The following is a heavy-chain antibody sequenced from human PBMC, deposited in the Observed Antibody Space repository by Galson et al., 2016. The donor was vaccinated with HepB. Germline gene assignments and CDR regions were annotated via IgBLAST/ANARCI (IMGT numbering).Heavy chain of an antibody. CDR3: VRPAYSGSYFDY. CDR1: GFTVSSNY. J-gene: IGHJ4*02. CDR2: IYSGDRT. Sequence: SLRLSCAASGFTVSSNYMTWVRQAPGKGLEWVSSIYSGDRTYYADSVKGRFTISRHNSKNTLYLQMNSLRTEETAVYYCVRPAYSGSYFDYWGQGTLVTVSS. D-gene: IGHD1-26*01. V-gene: IGHV3-53*04.